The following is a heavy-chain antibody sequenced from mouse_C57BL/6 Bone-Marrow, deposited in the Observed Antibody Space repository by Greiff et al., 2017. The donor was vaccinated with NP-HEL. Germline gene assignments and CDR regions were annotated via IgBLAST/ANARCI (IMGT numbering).Heavy chain of an antibody. CDR3: ASCVYYECDY. J-gene: IGHJ2*01. CDR1: GYTFTDYY. Sequence: QVQLQQSGAELVRPGASVKLSCKASGYTFTDYYINWVKQRPGQGLEWIARIYPGSGNTYYNEKFKGKATLTAEKSSSTAYMQLSSLTSEDSAVYFCASCVYYECDYGGQGTTLTVSS. CDR2: IYPGSGNT. D-gene: IGHD1-1*01. V-gene: IGHV1-76*01.